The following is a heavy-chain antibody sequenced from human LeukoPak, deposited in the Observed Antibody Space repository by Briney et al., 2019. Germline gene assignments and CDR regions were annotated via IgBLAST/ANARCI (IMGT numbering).Heavy chain of an antibody. V-gene: IGHV1-69*13. D-gene: IGHD2-2*01. J-gene: IGHJ5*02. CDR3: AREGMNAQYQLRPRSWFDP. CDR1: GGTFSSYA. CDR2: IIPIFGTA. Sequence: SVKVSCKASGGTFSSYAISWVRQAPGQGLEWMGGIIPIFGTANYAQKFQGRVTITADESTSTAYMELSSLRSEDTAVYYCAREGMNAQYQLRPRSWFDPWGQGTLVTVSS.